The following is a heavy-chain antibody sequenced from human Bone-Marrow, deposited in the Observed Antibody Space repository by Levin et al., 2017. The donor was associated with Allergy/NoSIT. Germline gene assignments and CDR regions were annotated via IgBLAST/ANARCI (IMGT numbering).Heavy chain of an antibody. CDR1: GYTFTGYY. J-gene: IGHJ6*03. D-gene: IGHD3-10*01. V-gene: IGHV1-2*06. Sequence: GASVKVSCKASGYTFTGYYMHWVRQAPGQGLEWMGRINPNSGGTNYAQKFQGRVTMTRDTSISTAYMELSRLRSDDTAVYYCARDLMVQGFYYYYYMDVWGKGTTVTVSS. CDR3: ARDLMVQGFYYYYYMDV. CDR2: INPNSGGT.